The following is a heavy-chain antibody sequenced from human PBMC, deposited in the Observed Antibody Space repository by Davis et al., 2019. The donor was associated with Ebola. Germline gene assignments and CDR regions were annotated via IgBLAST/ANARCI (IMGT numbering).Heavy chain of an antibody. D-gene: IGHD5-12*01. Sequence: GESLKISCAASGFTFSSYAMNWVRQAPGRGLEWVAFVRSHGSDDHYADSVKGRFTISRDNSKNTLYLQMNSLRAEDTAVYYCARHWRGYDSIDYWGQGTLVTVSS. J-gene: IGHJ4*02. CDR2: VRSHGSDD. CDR1: GFTFSSYA. CDR3: ARHWRGYDSIDY. V-gene: IGHV3-30*02.